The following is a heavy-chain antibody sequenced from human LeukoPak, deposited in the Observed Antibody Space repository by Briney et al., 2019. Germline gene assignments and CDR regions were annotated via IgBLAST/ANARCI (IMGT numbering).Heavy chain of an antibody. V-gene: IGHV4-61*02. CDR3: AKRFTTGTTNWFDP. J-gene: IGHJ5*02. CDR1: GGSISSGSYY. Sequence: SQTLSLTCTVSGGSISSGSYYWSWIRQPAGKGLEWIGRIYTSGSTNYNPSLKSRVTISVDTSKNQFSLELSSVTAADTAVYYCAKRFTTGTTNWFDPWGQGTLVTVSS. CDR2: IYTSGST. D-gene: IGHD1-1*01.